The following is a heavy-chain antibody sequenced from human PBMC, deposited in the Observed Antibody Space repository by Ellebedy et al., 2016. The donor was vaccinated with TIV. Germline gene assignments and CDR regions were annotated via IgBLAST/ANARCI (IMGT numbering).Heavy chain of an antibody. D-gene: IGHD3-10*01. CDR3: ARGFSTYYYGSGRTDY. J-gene: IGHJ4*02. V-gene: IGHV3-66*01. Sequence: GESLKISCAASGFTVSSNYMSWVRQAPGKGLEWVSVIYSGGSTYYADSVKGRFTISRDNSKNTLYLQMNSLRAEDTAVYYCARGFSTYYYGSGRTDYWGQGTLVTVSS. CDR2: IYSGGST. CDR1: GFTVSSNY.